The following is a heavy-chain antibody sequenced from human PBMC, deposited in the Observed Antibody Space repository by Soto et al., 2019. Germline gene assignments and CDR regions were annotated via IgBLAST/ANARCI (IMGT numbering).Heavy chain of an antibody. CDR3: AKDGTYYYDSSGYYYGGDYFDY. CDR2: ISGSGGST. Sequence: EVQLLESGGGLVQPGGSLRLSCAASGFTFSSYAMSWVRQAPGKGLEWVSAISGSGGSTYYADSVKGRFTISRDNSKNXLYLQMNSLRAEDTAVYYCAKDGTYYYDSSGYYYGGDYFDYWGQGTLVIVSS. CDR1: GFTFSSYA. J-gene: IGHJ4*02. D-gene: IGHD3-22*01. V-gene: IGHV3-23*01.